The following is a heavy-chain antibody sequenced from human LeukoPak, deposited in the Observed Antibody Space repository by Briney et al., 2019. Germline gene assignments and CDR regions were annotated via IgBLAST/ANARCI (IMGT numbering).Heavy chain of an antibody. D-gene: IGHD3-10*01. CDR3: ASDRGALDI. Sequence: GGSLRLSCVASGFNYRHLWMSWVRQAPGKGLEWVANINQLGSENVYVDSVKGRFIIFRDNDQKSLFLQMNSLRAEDTAVYYCASDRGALDIWGQGTMVTVSS. CDR1: GFNYRHLW. V-gene: IGHV3-7*05. CDR2: INQLGSEN. J-gene: IGHJ3*02.